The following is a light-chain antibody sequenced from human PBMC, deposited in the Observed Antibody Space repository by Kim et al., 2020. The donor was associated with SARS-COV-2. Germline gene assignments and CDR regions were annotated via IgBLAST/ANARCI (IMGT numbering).Light chain of an antibody. Sequence: EIVMTQSPATLSVSPGERVTLSCRASQSVSSNLAWYQQKPGQAPRLLIYGASTRATGIPARFSGSGSGTEFTLTISSLQSEDFAVYYCQHYYNWPFTFGPGTKVDIK. CDR1: QSVSSN. J-gene: IGKJ3*01. CDR3: QHYYNWPFT. V-gene: IGKV3-15*01. CDR2: GAS.